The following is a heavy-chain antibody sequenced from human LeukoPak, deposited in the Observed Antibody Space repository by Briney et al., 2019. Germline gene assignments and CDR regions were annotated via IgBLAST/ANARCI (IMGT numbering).Heavy chain of an antibody. D-gene: IGHD3-3*01. CDR1: GFTFSSYW. Sequence: GGSLRLSCAASGFTFSSYWMHWVRQAPGKGLVWVSRINSDGSSTRYADSVKGRFTISRDNAKNTLYLQMNSLRAEDTAVYYCARDSITIFGVVMYYYMDVWGKGTTVTVSS. J-gene: IGHJ6*03. CDR2: INSDGSST. CDR3: ARDSITIFGVVMYYYMDV. V-gene: IGHV3-74*01.